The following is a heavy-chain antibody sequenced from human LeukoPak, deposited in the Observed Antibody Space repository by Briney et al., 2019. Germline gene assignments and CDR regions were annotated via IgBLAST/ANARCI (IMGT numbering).Heavy chain of an antibody. V-gene: IGHV3-7*03. J-gene: IGHJ4*02. CDR2: IKEDGSEK. CDR3: ARRGGILNGYYDY. CDR1: GFTFSTYW. Sequence: GGSLRLSCAASGFTFSTYWMSWVRQAPGKGLEWVANIKEDGSEKYYVDSVKGRFTTSRDNAKNSLYLQMNSLRAEDTAVYYCARRGGILNGYYDYWGQGTLVTVSS. D-gene: IGHD3-9*01.